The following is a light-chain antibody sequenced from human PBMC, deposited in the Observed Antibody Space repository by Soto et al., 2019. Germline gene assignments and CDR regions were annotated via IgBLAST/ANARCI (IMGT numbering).Light chain of an antibody. CDR3: QQYKNYWT. J-gene: IGKJ1*01. CDR2: DAS. V-gene: IGKV1-5*01. Sequence: DIPMTQSPSTLSASVGDRVTITCRASQNIDIWLAWYQQKPGKSPKLLISDASSLESGVPSRFSGGGSGTEFTLTISSLQPDDFATYYCQQYKNYWTFGQGTKVEIK. CDR1: QNIDIW.